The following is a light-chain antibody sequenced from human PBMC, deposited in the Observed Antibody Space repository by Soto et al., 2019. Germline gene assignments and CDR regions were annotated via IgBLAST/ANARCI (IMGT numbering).Light chain of an antibody. CDR1: ESISRH. CDR2: AAS. CDR3: QQSYSTPSIT. J-gene: IGKJ5*01. Sequence: DIQMTQSPSSLYAFVGDRVTITCRASESISRHLNWYQQKPGKAPKLLIYAASSLQNGVPSRFSGGGSGTDFTLTISNLQPADFATYYCQQSYSTPSITFGQGTRLEIK. V-gene: IGKV1-39*01.